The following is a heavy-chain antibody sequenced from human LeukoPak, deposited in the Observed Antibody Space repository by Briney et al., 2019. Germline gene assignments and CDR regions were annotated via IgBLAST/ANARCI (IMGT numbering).Heavy chain of an antibody. Sequence: PSETLSLTCTVSGGSISSYYWSWIRQPAGKGLEWIGRIYTSGSTNYNPSLKSRVTMSVDTSKNQFSLKLSSVTAADTAVYYCARGVSCGGDCYSFDYWGQGTLVTVSS. CDR3: ARGVSCGGDCYSFDY. CDR1: GGSISSYY. V-gene: IGHV4-4*07. J-gene: IGHJ4*02. D-gene: IGHD2-21*02. CDR2: IYTSGST.